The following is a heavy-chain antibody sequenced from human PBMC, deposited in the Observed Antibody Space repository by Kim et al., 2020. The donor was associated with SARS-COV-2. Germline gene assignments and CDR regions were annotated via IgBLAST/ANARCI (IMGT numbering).Heavy chain of an antibody. CDR1: EFSFSTYW. J-gene: IGHJ2*01. CDR2: IQQDGGEE. CDR3: ARTRWYFDL. Sequence: GGSLRLSCAASEFSFSTYWMSWVRQAPGKGLQWVANIQQDGGEEYYVDSVKGRFTISRDNTKNSLYLQMNSLRAEDTAVYYCARTRWYFDLWGRGTLVTVSS. V-gene: IGHV3-7*02.